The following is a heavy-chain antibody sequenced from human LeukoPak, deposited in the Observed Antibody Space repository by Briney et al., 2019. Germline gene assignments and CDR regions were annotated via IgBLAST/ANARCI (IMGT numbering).Heavy chain of an antibody. CDR1: GCNFINYA. CDR3: ARPGFPHPVAVNPLDY. V-gene: IGHV1-3*01. J-gene: IGHJ4*02. Sequence: GASVKVSCTASGCNFINYALHWVRLAPGQRLEWMGWINAASGDTEYSQNFQGRVTITRDTSASTAYMELSRLRSEDTAVYYCARPGFPHPVAVNPLDYWGQGTLVTVST. D-gene: IGHD6-19*01. CDR2: INAASGDT.